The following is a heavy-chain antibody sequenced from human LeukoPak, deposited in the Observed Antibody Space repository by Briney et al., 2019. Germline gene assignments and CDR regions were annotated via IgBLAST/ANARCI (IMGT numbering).Heavy chain of an antibody. CDR1: GFTFSDYY. D-gene: IGHD3-9*01. Sequence: GGSLRLSCAASGFTFSDYYMNWIRQAPGKGREWVADITTISSYTNYADSLKGRFTISRDNDRNSLYLQLDSMTAEDTAVYYCARGSHYDILTGYSQRPYFDSWGQGTLVTVSS. J-gene: IGHJ4*02. CDR2: ITTISSYT. CDR3: ARGSHYDILTGYSQRPYFDS. V-gene: IGHV3-11*03.